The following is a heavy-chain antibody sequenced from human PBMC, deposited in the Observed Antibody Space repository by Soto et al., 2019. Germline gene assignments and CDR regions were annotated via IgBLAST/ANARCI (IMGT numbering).Heavy chain of an antibody. Sequence: TSETLSLTCTVSGGSISSGDYYWSWIRQPPGKGLEWIGYIYYSGSTYYNPSLKSRVTISVDTSKNQFSLRLASVTAADTAVYYCARTLPNRQLFDSWSQGTLVTVSS. D-gene: IGHD1-1*01. CDR3: ARTLPNRQLFDS. CDR2: IYYSGST. J-gene: IGHJ4*02. V-gene: IGHV4-30-4*02. CDR1: GGSISSGDYY.